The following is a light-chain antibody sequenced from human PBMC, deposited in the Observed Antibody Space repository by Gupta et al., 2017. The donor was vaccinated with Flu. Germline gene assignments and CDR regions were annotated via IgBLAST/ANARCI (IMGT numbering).Light chain of an antibody. CDR3: QQRSNWPPT. V-gene: IGKV3-11*01. Sequence: ETVLTQSPATLSLSPGERATLSCRASQSVSKSLAWYQQKSGQAPRLLIYDASSRATDTPARFSGSGSGTDFTLTISSLEPEDFAVYYCQQRSNWPPTFGQGTKLEIK. CDR2: DAS. CDR1: QSVSKS. J-gene: IGKJ2*01.